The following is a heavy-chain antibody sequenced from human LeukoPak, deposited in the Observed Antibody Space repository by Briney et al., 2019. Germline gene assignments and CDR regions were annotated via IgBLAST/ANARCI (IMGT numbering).Heavy chain of an antibody. CDR1: GFIFTSSA. V-gene: IGHV1-58*01. Sequence: ASVKVSCKASGFIFTSSAVQWVRQARGQRLEWIGWIVVGSGNTNYAQKFQERVTITRDMSTSTIYMELSSLRSEDTAVYYCAADQAESCGGDCYNVWGQGTTVIVSS. J-gene: IGHJ6*02. CDR2: IVVGSGNT. D-gene: IGHD2-21*02. CDR3: AADQAESCGGDCYNV.